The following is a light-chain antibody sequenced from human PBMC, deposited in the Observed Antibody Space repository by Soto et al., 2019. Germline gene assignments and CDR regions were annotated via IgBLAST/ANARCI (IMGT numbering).Light chain of an antibody. CDR1: HDISTW. CDR2: AAS. Sequence: DIQMTQSPSTVSVSVGDRVTITCRASHDISTWLAWYQQKPGKAPKLLIFAASSLQTGIPSTFTGSGTGTDFSLTISSLQPEDFATYYCQQYDTFPLTFGEGTKVDI. J-gene: IGKJ4*01. CDR3: QQYDTFPLT. V-gene: IGKV1-12*01.